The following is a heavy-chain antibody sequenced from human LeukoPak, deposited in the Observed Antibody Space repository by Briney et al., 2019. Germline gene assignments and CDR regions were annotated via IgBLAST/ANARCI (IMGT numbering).Heavy chain of an antibody. V-gene: IGHV4-59*08. CDR2: IYYSGSA. CDR3: ARHIDWSGWELID. CDR1: GASISSYY. Sequence: SETLSLTCTVSGASISSYYWSWIRQPPGKGLEWIGYIYYSGSANYNPSLKSRVTISIDTSKNQFSLKLNSVTAADTAVYYCARHIDWSGWELIDWGQGTLVAVSS. D-gene: IGHD1-26*01. J-gene: IGHJ4*02.